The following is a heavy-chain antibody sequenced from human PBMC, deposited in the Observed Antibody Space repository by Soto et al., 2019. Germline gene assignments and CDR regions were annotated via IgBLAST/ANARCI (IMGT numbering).Heavy chain of an antibody. CDR2: IIPIFGTA. J-gene: IGHJ5*02. Sequence: QVQLVQSGAEVKKPGSSVKVSCKASGGTFSSYAISWVRQAPGQGLEWMGGIIPIFGTANYAQKFQGRVTMTEDENTSTADMELSSLRSEDTALYYCASCICTSCYEFHPWGQGTLVTVSS. D-gene: IGHD2-2*01. CDR3: ASCICTSCYEFHP. V-gene: IGHV1-69*12. CDR1: GGTFSSYA.